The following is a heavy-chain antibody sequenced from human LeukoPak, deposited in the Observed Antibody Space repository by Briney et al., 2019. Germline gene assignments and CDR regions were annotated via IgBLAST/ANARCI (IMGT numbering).Heavy chain of an antibody. D-gene: IGHD6-25*01. J-gene: IGHJ5*02. CDR1: GDSIRNYY. V-gene: IGHV4-4*07. CDR2: INTSGNS. Sequence: SETLSLTCTVSGDSIRNYYWSWIRQPAGKGLEWIGRINTSGNSNYNPSLGSRVTMSVDTSKNQFSLNLSSVTAADTAVYYCAREGGGPRWLNPWGQGPLVTVSS. CDR3: AREGGGPRWLNP.